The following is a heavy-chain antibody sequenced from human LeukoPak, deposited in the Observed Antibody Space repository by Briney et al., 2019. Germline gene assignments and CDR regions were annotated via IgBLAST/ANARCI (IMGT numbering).Heavy chain of an antibody. D-gene: IGHD2-2*01. CDR3: ARSLCSSTSCYPGWFDP. Sequence: EPSETLSLTCTVSGGSISSYYWSWIRQPAGKGLEWIGRIYTSGSTNYNPSLKSRVTMSVDTSKNQFSLKLSSVTAADTAVYYCARSLCSSTSCYPGWFDPWGQGTLVTVSS. CDR2: IYTSGST. CDR1: GGSISSYY. V-gene: IGHV4-4*07. J-gene: IGHJ5*02.